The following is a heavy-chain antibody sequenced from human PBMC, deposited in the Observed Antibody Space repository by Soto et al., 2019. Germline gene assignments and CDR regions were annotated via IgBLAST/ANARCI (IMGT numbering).Heavy chain of an antibody. CDR1: CFTFSSHG. D-gene: IGHD6-13*01. J-gene: IGHJ4*02. V-gene: IGHV1-18*01. CDR3: ARDIAAAYLDY. Sequence: GAPVKGSCKASCFTFSSHGISWGRQAPGQGLEWMGWISAYNGNTNYAQKLQGRVTMTTDTSTSTAYMELRSLRSDDTAVYYCARDIAAAYLDYWGQGTLVTVS. CDR2: ISAYNGNT.